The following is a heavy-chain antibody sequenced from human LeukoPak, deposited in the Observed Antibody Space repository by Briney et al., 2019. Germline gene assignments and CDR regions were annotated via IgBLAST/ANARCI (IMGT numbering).Heavy chain of an antibody. CDR2: VTTTAEGETV. J-gene: IGHJ4*02. CDR1: GFIFNKAW. V-gene: IGHV3-15*01. Sequence: GGSLRLSCEGSGFIFNKAWMSSIRQAPGKGLEWVGRVTTTAEGETVDYAAPVRGRFTISRDDSKSTVYLHMNSLESEDTAIYYCTAGLGKTDDDSWGQGTLVTVSS. D-gene: IGHD4-11*01. CDR3: TAGLGKTDDDS.